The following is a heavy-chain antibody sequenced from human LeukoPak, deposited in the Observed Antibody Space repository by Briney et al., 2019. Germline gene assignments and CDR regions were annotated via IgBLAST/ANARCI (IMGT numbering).Heavy chain of an antibody. CDR1: GFTFSSYS. CDR2: ISSSSSYI. CDR3: ARTKRGFGYENYYYYYYMDV. J-gene: IGHJ6*03. V-gene: IGHV3-21*01. D-gene: IGHD3-10*01. Sequence: GGSLRLSCAASGFTFSSYSMNWVRQAPGKGLEWVSSISSSSSYIYYADSVKGRFTISRDNAKNSLYPQMNSLRAEDTAVYYCARTKRGFGYENYYYYYYMDVWGKGTTVTISS.